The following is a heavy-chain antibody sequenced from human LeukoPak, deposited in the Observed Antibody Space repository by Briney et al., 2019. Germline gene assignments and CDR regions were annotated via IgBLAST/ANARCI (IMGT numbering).Heavy chain of an antibody. CDR2: ISSSSSYI. J-gene: IGHJ4*02. V-gene: IGHV3-21*01. CDR1: GFTFSSYS. D-gene: IGHD6-13*01. CDR3: ARDGSSSRYRMEEYYFDY. Sequence: GGSLRLSCAASGFTFSSYSMNWVRQAPGKGLEWVSSISSSSSYIYYADSVKGRFTISRDNAKNSLYLQMNSLRAEDTAVYYCARDGSSSRYRMEEYYFDYWGQGTLVTVSS.